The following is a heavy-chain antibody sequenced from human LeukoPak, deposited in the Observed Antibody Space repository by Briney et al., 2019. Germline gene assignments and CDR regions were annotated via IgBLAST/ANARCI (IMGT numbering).Heavy chain of an antibody. CDR1: GGSMGRSSYY. Sequence: SETLSLTCSVSGGSMGRSSYYWGWIRQPPGKGLEWVGSIFFTGSTYYNPSLKTRVTISVDTSQNQFSLKLSSVTAADTAVYYCARGVYYDDYWGQGTLVTVSS. V-gene: IGHV4-39*07. J-gene: IGHJ4*02. CDR2: IFFTGST. D-gene: IGHD3-22*01. CDR3: ARGVYYDDY.